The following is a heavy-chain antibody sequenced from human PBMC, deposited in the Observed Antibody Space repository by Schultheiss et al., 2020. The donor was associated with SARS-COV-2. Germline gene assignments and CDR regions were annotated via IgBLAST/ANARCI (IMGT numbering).Heavy chain of an antibody. CDR3: ARDGGINPYSSLGYYYYGMDV. CDR2: IWYDGSNK. Sequence: GGSLRLSCAASGFTFSSYAMHWVRQAPGKGLEWVAVIWYDGSNKYYADSVKGRFTISRDNSKNTLYLQMNSLRAEDTAVYYCARDGGINPYSSLGYYYYGMDVWGQGTTVTVSS. V-gene: IGHV3-33*08. D-gene: IGHD6-6*01. CDR1: GFTFSSYA. J-gene: IGHJ6*02.